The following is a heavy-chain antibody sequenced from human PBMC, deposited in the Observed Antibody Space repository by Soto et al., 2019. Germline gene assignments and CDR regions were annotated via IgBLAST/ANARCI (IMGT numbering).Heavy chain of an antibody. D-gene: IGHD3-10*01. CDR2: INHSGST. CDR1: GGSFSCYY. CDR3: ARDRRLITMVRGVSLWFDP. V-gene: IGHV4-34*01. J-gene: IGHJ5*02. Sequence: SETLSLTCAVDGGSFSCYYGSWIRQPQGKGLEWIGEINHSGSTNYNPSLKSRVTISVDTSKNQVSLKLSSVTAADTAVYYCARDRRLITMVRGVSLWFDPWGQGTLVTVSS.